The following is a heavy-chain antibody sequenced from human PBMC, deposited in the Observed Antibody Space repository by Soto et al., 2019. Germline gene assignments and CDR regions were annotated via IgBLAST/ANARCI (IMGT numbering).Heavy chain of an antibody. J-gene: IGHJ4*02. Sequence: QVQLVESGGGVVQPGRSLRLSCAASGFTFSSYGMHWVRQAPGKGLEWVAVISYDGSNKYYADSVKGRFTISRDNSKNTLYLQMNSLRAEDTAVYYCAKEGIDDYGDLDYWGQGTLVTVSS. V-gene: IGHV3-30*18. CDR1: GFTFSSYG. D-gene: IGHD4-17*01. CDR3: AKEGIDDYGDLDY. CDR2: ISYDGSNK.